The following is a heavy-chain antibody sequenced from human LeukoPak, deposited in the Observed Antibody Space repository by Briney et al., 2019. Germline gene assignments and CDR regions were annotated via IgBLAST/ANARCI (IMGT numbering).Heavy chain of an antibody. J-gene: IGHJ5*02. CDR2: MNPNSGNT. CDR3: AREDRLGNWFDP. V-gene: IGHV1-8*01. Sequence: SVKVSCKASGYTFTSYDINWVRQATGQGLEWMGWMNPNSGNTGYAQKFQGRVTMTRNTSISTAYMELSSLRSEDTAVYYCAREDRLGNWFDPWGQGTLVTVSS. CDR1: GYTFTSYD.